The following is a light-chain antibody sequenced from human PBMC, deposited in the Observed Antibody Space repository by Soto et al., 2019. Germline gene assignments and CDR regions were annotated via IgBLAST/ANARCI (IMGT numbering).Light chain of an antibody. CDR2: DAS. Sequence: EIVLTQSPATLSFSPGERATLSCRASQSVSSYLAWYQQKPGQAPRLLIYDASNRATGIPARFSGSGSGTDFTLTISSLEPEDFAVYYCHQRSNWPSITFGQGTRLEI. CDR1: QSVSSY. CDR3: HQRSNWPSIT. J-gene: IGKJ5*01. V-gene: IGKV3-11*01.